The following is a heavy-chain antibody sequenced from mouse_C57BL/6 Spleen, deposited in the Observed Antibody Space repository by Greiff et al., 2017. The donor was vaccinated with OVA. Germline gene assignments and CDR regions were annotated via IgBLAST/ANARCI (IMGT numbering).Heavy chain of an antibody. V-gene: IGHV1-55*01. CDR2: IYPGSGST. D-gene: IGHD2-4*01. CDR3: ARKDDYDGAWFAY. Sequence: QVQLQQPGAELVKPGASVKMSCKASGYTFTSYWITWVKQRPGQGLEWIGDIYPGSGSTNYNEKFKSKATLTVDTSSSTAYKQLSSLTSEDSAVYYCARKDDYDGAWFAYWGQGTLVTVSA. CDR1: GYTFTSYW. J-gene: IGHJ3*01.